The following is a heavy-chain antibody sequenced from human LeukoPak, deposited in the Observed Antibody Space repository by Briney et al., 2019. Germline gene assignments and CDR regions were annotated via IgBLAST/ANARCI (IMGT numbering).Heavy chain of an antibody. D-gene: IGHD1-1*01. CDR2: TSAYNDKT. CDR1: GYTFTTYG. Sequence: ASAKVSCKASGYTFTTYGISWVRQAPGQGLEWMGWTSAYNDKTKYAQKLEGRVTMTTDTSTSTAYMEMRSLRSDDTAVYYCARGTYFDYWGQGTLVTVSS. V-gene: IGHV1-18*01. J-gene: IGHJ4*02. CDR3: ARGTYFDY.